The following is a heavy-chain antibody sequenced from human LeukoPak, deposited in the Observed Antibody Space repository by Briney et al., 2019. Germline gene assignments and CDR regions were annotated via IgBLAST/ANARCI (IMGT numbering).Heavy chain of an antibody. CDR1: GFTFSSYA. V-gene: IGHV3-23*01. D-gene: IGHD2-2*01. J-gene: IGHJ5*02. CDR3: AKALVVPAAKHRRPLGNWFDH. Sequence: GGSLRLSCAASGFTFSSYAMSWVRQAPGKGLEWVSAISGSGGSTYYADSVKGRFTISRDNSKNTLYLQMNSLRAEDTAVYYCAKALVVPAAKHRRPLGNWFDHWGQGTLVTVSS. CDR2: ISGSGGST.